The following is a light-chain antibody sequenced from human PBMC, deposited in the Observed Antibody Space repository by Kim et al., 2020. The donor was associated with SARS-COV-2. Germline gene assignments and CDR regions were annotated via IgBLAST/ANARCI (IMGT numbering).Light chain of an antibody. V-gene: IGKV3-20*01. CDR1: QTVHNNH. CDR3: QQYGTSLYT. J-gene: IGKJ2*01. CDR2: GAS. Sequence: PPGERATLTCRASQTVHNNHLAWYQQKPGQAPRLLIYGASSRTTGIPDRFTGSGSGTDFTLTISRLEPEDFAVYHCQQYGTSLYTFGQGTKVDIK.